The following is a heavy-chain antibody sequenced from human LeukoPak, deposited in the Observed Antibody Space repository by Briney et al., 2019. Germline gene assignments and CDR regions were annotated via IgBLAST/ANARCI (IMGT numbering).Heavy chain of an antibody. D-gene: IGHD4-11*01. CDR1: GGSFSGYY. V-gene: IGHV4-34*01. J-gene: IGHJ5*02. CDR3: ARYSFWFDP. CDR2: INHSGST. Sequence: PSETLSLTCAVYGGSFSGYYWSWIRQPPGKGLEWIGEINHSGSTNYNPSLKSRVTISVDTSKNQFSLELSSVTAADTVVYYCARYSFWFDPWGQGTLVTVSS.